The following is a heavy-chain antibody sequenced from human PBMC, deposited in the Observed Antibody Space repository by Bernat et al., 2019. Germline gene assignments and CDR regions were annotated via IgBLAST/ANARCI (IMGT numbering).Heavy chain of an antibody. V-gene: IGHV3-11*05. Sequence: QVQLVESGGGLVKPGGSLRLSCAASGFTFSDYYMSWIRQAPGKGLDWASYISSSSSYTNYADSVKGRFTISRDNAKNSLYLQMNRLRAEDTAVYYCARGTSTSAPYMDVWGKGTTVTVSS. CDR1: GFTFSDYY. CDR2: ISSSSSYT. J-gene: IGHJ6*03. CDR3: ARGTSTSAPYMDV.